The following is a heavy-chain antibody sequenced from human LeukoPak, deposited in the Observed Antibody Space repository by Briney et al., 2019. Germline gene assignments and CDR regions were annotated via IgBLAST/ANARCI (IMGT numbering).Heavy chain of an antibody. J-gene: IGHJ4*02. Sequence: SQTLSLTCTVSSGSISGSDLYWNWIRQAAGKGLEWIGRVHSGGTANYNPSLAGRVTVSVDRSKNQLSLKMNSVTAAETAVYYCARTYCDTTTCYRFDSWGQGLLVTVSS. D-gene: IGHD2-2*01. CDR3: ARTYCDTTTCYRFDS. CDR1: SGSISGSDLY. CDR2: VHSGGTA. V-gene: IGHV4-61*02.